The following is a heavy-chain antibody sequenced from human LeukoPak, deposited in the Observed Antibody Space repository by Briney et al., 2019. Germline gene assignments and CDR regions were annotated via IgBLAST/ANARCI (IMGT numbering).Heavy chain of an antibody. CDR3: ASVTYYDFWSGYYTT. CDR1: GGTFSSYA. D-gene: IGHD3-3*01. CDR2: FIPILGIA. V-gene: IGHV1-69*04. Sequence: GASVKVSCKASGGTFSSYAISWVRQAPGQGLEWMGRFIPILGIANYAQKFQGRVTITADESTSTAYMELSSLRSEDTAVYYCASVTYYDFWSGYYTTWGQGTLVTVSS. J-gene: IGHJ5*02.